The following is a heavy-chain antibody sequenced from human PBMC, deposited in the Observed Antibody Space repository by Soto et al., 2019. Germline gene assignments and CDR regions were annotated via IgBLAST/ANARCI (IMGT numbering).Heavy chain of an antibody. D-gene: IGHD6-19*01. CDR2: IIPIFGTA. CDR1: GGTFSSYA. V-gene: IGHV1-69*01. J-gene: IGHJ6*02. CDR3: ARGYRSGLADYYYYGMDV. Sequence: QVQLVQSGAEVKKPGSSVKVSCKASGGTFSSYAISWVRQAPGQGLEWMGGIIPIFGTANYAQKFQGRVTITADESTSTAYMELSSLRSEDTAVYYSARGYRSGLADYYYYGMDVWGQGTTVTVSS.